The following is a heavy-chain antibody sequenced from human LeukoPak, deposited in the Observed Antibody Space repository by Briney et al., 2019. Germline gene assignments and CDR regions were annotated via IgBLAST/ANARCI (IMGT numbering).Heavy chain of an antibody. J-gene: IGHJ4*02. CDR3: ARDGLVRGSSGCYEEGYFDY. CDR1: GSTFTSYG. V-gene: IGHV1-18*01. D-gene: IGHD6-19*01. Sequence: ASVKVSCKASGSTFTSYGISWVRRAPGQGLEWMGWISAYNGNTNYAQKLQGRVTMTTDTSTSTAYMELRSLRSDATAVYYCARDGLVRGSSGCYEEGYFDYWGQGTLVTVSS. CDR2: ISAYNGNT.